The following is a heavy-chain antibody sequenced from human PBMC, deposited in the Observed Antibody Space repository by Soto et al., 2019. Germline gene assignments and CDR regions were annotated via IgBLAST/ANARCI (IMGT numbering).Heavy chain of an antibody. V-gene: IGHV1-8*01. CDR1: GDSFTSYA. Sequence: GASVKVSCKACGDSFTSYAMYWVRQATGQGLEWMGWMNPNSGNTGYAQKFQGRVTMTRNTSISTAYMELSSLRSEDTAVYDCARGLITQFPVDIGAHGTTDTVS. J-gene: IGHJ3*02. D-gene: IGHD2-8*01. CDR2: MNPNSGNT. CDR3: ARGLITQFPVDI.